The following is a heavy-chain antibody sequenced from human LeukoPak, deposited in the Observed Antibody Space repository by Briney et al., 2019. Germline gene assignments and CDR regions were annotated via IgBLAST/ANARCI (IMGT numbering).Heavy chain of an antibody. J-gene: IGHJ5*02. V-gene: IGHV4-30-4*01. CDR3: ARSITTLNWFDP. CDR2: IYYSGST. D-gene: IGHD4-11*01. Sequence: SETLSLTCTVSGGSISSGDYYWSWIRQPPGKGLEWIGYIYYSGSTYYNPSLKSRVTISVDTSKNQFSLKLSSVTAADAAVYYCARSITTLNWFDPWGQGTLVTVSS. CDR1: GGSISSGDYY.